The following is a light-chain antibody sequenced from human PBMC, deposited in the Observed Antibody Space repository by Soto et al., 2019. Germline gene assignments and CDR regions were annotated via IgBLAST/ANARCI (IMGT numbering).Light chain of an antibody. J-gene: IGKJ3*01. CDR1: QSVGSNY. CDR2: DAS. CDR3: QQYTSSPFT. V-gene: IGKV3-20*01. Sequence: EILLTQSPGTLSLSPGYRATLSCIASQSVGSNYLAWYQQKPGQAPRLLIYDASSRATGIPDRFSGSGSGTDFTLTISRLEPEDFAVYYCQQYTSSPFTFGPGTKVDIK.